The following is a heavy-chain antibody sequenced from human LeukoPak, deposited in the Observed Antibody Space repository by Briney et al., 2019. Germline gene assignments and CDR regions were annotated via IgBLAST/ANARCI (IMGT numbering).Heavy chain of an antibody. V-gene: IGHV1-18*01. J-gene: IGHJ4*02. CDR1: GYTFSTYG. D-gene: IGHD4-17*01. CDR2: ISDNNGNT. CDR3: ARDGLTTVTTPIDY. Sequence: ASVKVSCKSSGYTFSTYGISWVRQAPGQGLEWMGWISDNNGNTNYAQNFQGRVTTTTDTSTSTAYMELRSLRSDDTAVYYCARDGLTTVTTPIDYWGQGALVTASS.